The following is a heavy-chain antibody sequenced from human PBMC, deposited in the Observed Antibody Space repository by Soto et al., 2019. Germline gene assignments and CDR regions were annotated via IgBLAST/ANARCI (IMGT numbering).Heavy chain of an antibody. V-gene: IGHV5-51*01. CDR2: IYPGDSDT. Sequence: GESPKISCKGSGYIFATYWIGWVRQMPGKGLEWMGIIYPGDSDTNYSPSFEGQVTISVDKSISTAYLQWSSLKASDTAMYYCARRLRRGTCDYLGQGTLVTVSS. D-gene: IGHD3-16*01. CDR3: ARRLRRGTCDY. CDR1: GYIFATYW. J-gene: IGHJ4*02.